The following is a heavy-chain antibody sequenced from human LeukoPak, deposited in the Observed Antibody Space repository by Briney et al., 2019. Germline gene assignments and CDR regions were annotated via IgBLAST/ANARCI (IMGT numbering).Heavy chain of an antibody. J-gene: IGHJ4*02. V-gene: IGHV3-15*07. D-gene: IGHD2-15*01. CDR2: IKSKTDGGTT. CDR1: GFTFSNAW. Sequence: PGGSLRLSCAASGFTFSNAWMNWVRQAPGKGLEWVGRIKSKTDGGTTDYAAPVKGRFTISRDDSKNTLCLQMNSLKTEDTAVYYCTTPLKGYCSGGSCYNDYWGQGTLVTVSS. CDR3: TTPLKGYCSGGSCYNDY.